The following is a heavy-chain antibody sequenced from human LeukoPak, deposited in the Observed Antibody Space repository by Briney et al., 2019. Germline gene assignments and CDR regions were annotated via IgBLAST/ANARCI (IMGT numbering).Heavy chain of an antibody. D-gene: IGHD6-19*01. J-gene: IGHJ4*02. V-gene: IGHV5-51*01. Sequence: GGSLEISCQGSGYPFTSYWIGWVRPVPGKGLEWMGIIYPGDSDTRYSPSFQGQVTISADKSISTAYLQWSSLKASDAAMYYCARLIGSGWDFFDYWGQGTLVTVSS. CDR3: ARLIGSGWDFFDY. CDR1: GYPFTSYW. CDR2: IYPGDSDT.